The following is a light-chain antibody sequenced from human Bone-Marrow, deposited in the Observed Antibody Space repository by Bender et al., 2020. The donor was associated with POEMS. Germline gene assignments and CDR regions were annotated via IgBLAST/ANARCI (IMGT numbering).Light chain of an antibody. J-gene: IGLJ3*02. CDR3: QTWNSAIRV. CDR1: SGHSNYA. CDR2: VNSGGSH. Sequence: QLVLTQSPSASASLGASVKLTCTLSSGHSNYAIAWLQQHPAKGPRYLMRVNSGGSHIKGDGIPDRFSGSSSGAERYLTISSLQSEDEADYYCQTWNSAIRVFGGGTKLTVL. V-gene: IGLV4-69*01.